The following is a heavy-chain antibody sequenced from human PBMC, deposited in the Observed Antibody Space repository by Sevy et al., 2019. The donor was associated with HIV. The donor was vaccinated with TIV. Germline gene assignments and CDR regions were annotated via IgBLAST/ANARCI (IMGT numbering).Heavy chain of an antibody. CDR2: ISYEGNYR. J-gene: IGHJ6*02. V-gene: IGHV3-30*18. D-gene: IGHD3-16*01. CDR1: GFTFSTYD. CDR3: AKNRPPGGSYFSRHAMDV. Sequence: GGFLRLSCAASGFTFSTYDIHWVRQAPGKGLEWVAIISYEGNYREYADSVRGRFSMSRDNSKNTVYLQMNGLSIEDTAVYYCAKNRPPGGSYFSRHAMDVWGRGTTVTVSS.